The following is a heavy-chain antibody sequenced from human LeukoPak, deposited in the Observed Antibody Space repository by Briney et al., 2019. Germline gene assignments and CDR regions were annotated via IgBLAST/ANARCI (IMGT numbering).Heavy chain of an antibody. D-gene: IGHD6-13*01. J-gene: IGHJ5*02. CDR2: IYYTGST. CDR1: GGSISSRTYF. CDR3: ARDTHGSFWFDP. V-gene: IGHV4-39*02. Sequence: SETLSLTCTVSGGSISSRTYFWGWIRQTPGKGLEWIGSIYYTGSTSYNPSLKSRVTMSVDTSRNQFSLKLSSVTAADTAMYYCARDTHGSFWFDPWGQGTLVTVSS.